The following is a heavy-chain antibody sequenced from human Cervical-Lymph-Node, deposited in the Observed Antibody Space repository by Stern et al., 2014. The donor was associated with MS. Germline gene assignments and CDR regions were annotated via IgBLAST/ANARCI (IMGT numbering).Heavy chain of an antibody. CDR2: ISVHSGNT. CDR1: GYTFTGNG. V-gene: IGHV1-18*01. CDR3: ARDRDHRLDV. Sequence: QVQLVQSGAEVKKPGASVKVSCKASGYTFTGNGISWVRQAPGQGLEWMGWISVHSGNTNYAQSLQGRFTMTTDTSTRTAYMELRSLRSDDTAMYYCARDRDHRLDVWGQGTMVTVSS. D-gene: IGHD3-16*02. J-gene: IGHJ3*01.